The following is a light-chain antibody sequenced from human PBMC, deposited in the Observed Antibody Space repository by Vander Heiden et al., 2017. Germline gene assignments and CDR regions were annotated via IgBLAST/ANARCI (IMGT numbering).Light chain of an antibody. Sequence: SSKLTQDPAVSVALGQTVRTTCQGDSLRSYYASWYQQKPGQAPVLVIYGKNNRPSGIPDRFSGSSSGNTASLTITGAQAEDEADYYCNSRDSSGNLWVFGGGTKLTVL. CDR1: SLRSYY. CDR3: NSRDSSGNLWV. J-gene: IGLJ3*02. CDR2: GKN. V-gene: IGLV3-19*01.